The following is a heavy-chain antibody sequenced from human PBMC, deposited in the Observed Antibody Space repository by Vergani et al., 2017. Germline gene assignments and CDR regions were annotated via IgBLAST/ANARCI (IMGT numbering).Heavy chain of an antibody. Sequence: QVQLVESGGGVVQPGRSLRLSCAASGFTFSSYGMHWVRQAPGKGLEWVAVIWYDGSNKYYADSVKGRFTISRDNSKNTLYLQMNSLRAEDTAVYYCARVMVRGVIEDYWGQGTLVTVSS. CDR2: IWYDGSNK. D-gene: IGHD3-10*01. J-gene: IGHJ4*02. CDR3: ARVMVRGVIEDY. CDR1: GFTFSSYG. V-gene: IGHV3-33*01.